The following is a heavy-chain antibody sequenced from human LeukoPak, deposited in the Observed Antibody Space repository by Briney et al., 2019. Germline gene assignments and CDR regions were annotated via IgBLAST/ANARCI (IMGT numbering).Heavy chain of an antibody. J-gene: IGHJ4*02. CDR2: ISGSGGRA. D-gene: IGHD2-15*01. CDR1: GFTFSTSA. Sequence: GGSLRLSCAASGFTFSTSAVSWVRQAPGKGLEWVSAISGSGGRAYFVDSVEGRFTFSRDNSKNTLWLQMNSLKAEDTAVYYCARAGKAAAFDYWGQGTLVTVSS. V-gene: IGHV3-23*01. CDR3: ARAGKAAAFDY.